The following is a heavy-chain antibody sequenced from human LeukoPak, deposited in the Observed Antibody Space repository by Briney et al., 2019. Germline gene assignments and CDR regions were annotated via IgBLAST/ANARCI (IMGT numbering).Heavy chain of an antibody. J-gene: IGHJ3*02. D-gene: IGHD4-23*01. CDR3: ASSKVGSPREDAFDI. CDR1: GYTFTSYG. V-gene: IGHV1-18*01. Sequence: ASVKVSSKASGYTFTSYGISSVRQAPGQGLEWMGWIRAYNGNTNYAQKLQGRVTMTTATYTSTAYMDLRRLKFDDTAVYFCASSKVGSPREDAFDIWGQGTMVTVSS. CDR2: IRAYNGNT.